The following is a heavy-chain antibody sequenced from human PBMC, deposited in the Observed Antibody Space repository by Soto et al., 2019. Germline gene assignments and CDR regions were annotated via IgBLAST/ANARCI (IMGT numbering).Heavy chain of an antibody. CDR1: GGSISNYY. J-gene: IGHJ4*02. CDR2: IYDSGST. V-gene: IGHV4-59*01. Sequence: QVQLQESGPGLVKPSETLSLTCTVSGGSISNYYWSWVRQPPGKGLEWIGYIYDSGSTNYNPSLKSRVTISVDTSKNQFSLRLTSVTAADTAVYYCAAAPRYWGKGTLVNVSS. CDR3: AAAPRY. D-gene: IGHD2-15*01.